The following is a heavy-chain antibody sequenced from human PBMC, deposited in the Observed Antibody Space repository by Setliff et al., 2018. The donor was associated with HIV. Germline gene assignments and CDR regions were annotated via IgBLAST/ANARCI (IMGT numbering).Heavy chain of an antibody. CDR3: ARGPRYYDILTGYYKEGDWFDP. V-gene: IGHV4-34*01. CDR2: INHSGST. D-gene: IGHD3-9*01. CDR1: GGSFSGYY. Sequence: SETLSLTCAVYGGSFSGYYWSWIRQPPGKGLEWIGEINHSGSTNYNPSLKSRVTISVDTSKNQFSLKLSSVTAADTAVYYCARGPRYYDILTGYYKEGDWFDPWGQGTLVTVSS. J-gene: IGHJ5*02.